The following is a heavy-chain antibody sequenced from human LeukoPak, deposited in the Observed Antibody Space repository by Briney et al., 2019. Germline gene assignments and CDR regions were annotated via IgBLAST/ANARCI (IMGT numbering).Heavy chain of an antibody. CDR1: GFTFSDYA. Sequence: EAGGSLRLSCAASGFTFSDYAMSWVRQAPGRGLEWVSGIRGSGGSTYYADSVKGRFTISRDNSKNMLYLQMNGLRAEDTAVYYCAKKAGTMTVAIGNYFDYWGQGTLVTVSS. CDR2: IRGSGGST. D-gene: IGHD1-26*01. V-gene: IGHV3-23*01. J-gene: IGHJ4*02. CDR3: AKKAGTMTVAIGNYFDY.